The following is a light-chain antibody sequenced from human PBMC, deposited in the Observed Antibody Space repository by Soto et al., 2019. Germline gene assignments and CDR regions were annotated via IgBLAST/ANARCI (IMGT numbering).Light chain of an antibody. CDR3: QQFSNYPLT. CDR1: QTVRNNY. V-gene: IGKV3-20*01. J-gene: IGKJ4*01. CDR2: CAT. Sequence: EFVLTQSPGTLSLSPGERATLSCRASQTVRNNYLAWYQQKPGQAPRFLIFCATHRAPCIPARFRGRGSWTEFPLTLSRLEPEDFAVDYCQQFSNYPLTFGGGTKVDIK.